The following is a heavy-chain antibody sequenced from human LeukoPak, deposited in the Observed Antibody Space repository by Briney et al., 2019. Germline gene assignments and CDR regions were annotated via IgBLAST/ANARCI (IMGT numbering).Heavy chain of an antibody. CDR1: GFTFSNYW. D-gene: IGHD6-6*01. CDR2: IKQDESDK. J-gene: IGHJ4*02. Sequence: GGSLRLSCAASGFTFSNYWMSWVRQAPGKGLEWVANIKQDESDKSYVDSVKGRFPISRDNAKNSLYLQMNRPRTEDTAVYYCASRHASSSRDYWGQGTLVTVSS. CDR3: ASRHASSSRDY. V-gene: IGHV3-7*01.